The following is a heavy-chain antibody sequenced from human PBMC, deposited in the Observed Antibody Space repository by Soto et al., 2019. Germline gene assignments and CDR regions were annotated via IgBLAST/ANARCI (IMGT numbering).Heavy chain of an antibody. D-gene: IGHD3-22*01. CDR3: ARGDATKIVVTTYYGMDV. Sequence: QVQLVQSGAEVKKPGSSVKVSCKASGGSLSNYGISWVRQAPGQGLEWMGAIIPVFGTPNYAQKFQDRVTITADESTNTVYMEVRSMTSEDTAVYYCARGDATKIVVTTYYGMDVWGHGTTVTVSS. J-gene: IGHJ6*02. CDR2: IIPVFGTP. CDR1: GGSLSNYG. V-gene: IGHV1-69*12.